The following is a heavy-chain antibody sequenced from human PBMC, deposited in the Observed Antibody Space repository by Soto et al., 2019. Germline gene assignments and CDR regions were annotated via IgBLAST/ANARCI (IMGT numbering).Heavy chain of an antibody. J-gene: IGHJ4*02. V-gene: IGHV1-69*02. CDR3: ARGGDLAYSSGPEPCDY. Sequence: SVKVSCKTPGGTFTSHTISWVRQAPGQGLEWMGRIIPILGIANYAQKFQGRVTITADKSTSTAYMELSSLRSEDTAVYYCARGGDLAYSSGPEPCDYWGRG. D-gene: IGHD6-19*01. CDR2: IIPILGIA. CDR1: GGTFTSHT.